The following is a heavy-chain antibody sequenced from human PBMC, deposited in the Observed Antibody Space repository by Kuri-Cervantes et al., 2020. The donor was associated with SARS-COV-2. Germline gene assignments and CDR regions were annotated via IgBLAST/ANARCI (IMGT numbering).Heavy chain of an antibody. Sequence: GGSLRPSCTASGFIFSDYYMTWIRQAPGKGLEWVSNIGPSGTTKYYADSVKGRFTISRDNSKNTLYLQMNSLRAEDTAVYYCARSGIAARYDAFEIWGQGTMVTVSS. CDR2: IGPSGTTK. V-gene: IGHV3-11*04. CDR1: GFIFSDYY. D-gene: IGHD6-6*01. CDR3: ARSGIAARYDAFEI. J-gene: IGHJ3*02.